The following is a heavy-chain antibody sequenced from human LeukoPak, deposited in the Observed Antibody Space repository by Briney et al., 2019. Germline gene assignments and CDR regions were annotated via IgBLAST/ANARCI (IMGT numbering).Heavy chain of an antibody. Sequence: PSETLSLTCSVSGDSLSSDDYYWSWLRQPPGKGLEWIGYIYYTGSTYYNPSLKSRVTISVDTSKNQFSLEVNSVTAADTAVFYCARVERADFWSGRGYFFDYWGQGILVAVSS. CDR3: ARVERADFWSGRGYFFDY. CDR1: GDSLSSDDYY. V-gene: IGHV4-30-4*01. D-gene: IGHD3-3*01. J-gene: IGHJ4*02. CDR2: IYYTGST.